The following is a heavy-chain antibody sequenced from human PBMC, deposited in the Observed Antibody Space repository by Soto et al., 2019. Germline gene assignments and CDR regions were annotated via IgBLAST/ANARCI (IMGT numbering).Heavy chain of an antibody. CDR2: ISAYNGNT. CDR3: ARDGWGSSSKIYYYYYYMDV. J-gene: IGHJ6*03. Sequence: ASVKVSCKASGYTFTSYGISWVRQAPGQGLEWMGWISAYNGNTNYAQKLQGRVTMTTDTSTSTAYMELRSLRSDDTAVYYCARDGWGSSSKIYYYYYYMDVWGKGTTVTVS. D-gene: IGHD6-6*01. V-gene: IGHV1-18*01. CDR1: GYTFTSYG.